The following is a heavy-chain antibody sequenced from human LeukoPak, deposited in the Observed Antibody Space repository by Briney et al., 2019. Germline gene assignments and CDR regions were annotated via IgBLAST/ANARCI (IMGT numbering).Heavy chain of an antibody. V-gene: IGHV1-3*01. D-gene: IGHD6-13*01. CDR1: GYTFTSYA. CDR2: INAGNGNT. Sequence: GASVKVSCKASGYTFTSYAMHWVRQAPGQRLEWMGWINAGNGNTKYSQKFQGRVTITRDTSASTAYMELSSLRSEDTAVYYCARDPREAAAGPLDYWGQGTLVTVSS. J-gene: IGHJ4*02. CDR3: ARDPREAAAGPLDY.